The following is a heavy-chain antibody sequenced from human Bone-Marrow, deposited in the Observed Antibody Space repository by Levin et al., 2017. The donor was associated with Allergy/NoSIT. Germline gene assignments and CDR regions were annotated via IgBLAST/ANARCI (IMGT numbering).Heavy chain of an antibody. CDR1: GFTFSSYW. Sequence: GESLKISCAASGFTFSSYWMHWVRQAPGKGLVWVSNIIGDGSTTTYADPVKGRFTISRDNARNTLYLQMNSLRAEDTAVYYCARGRGGAWLDYWGQGTLVTVSS. V-gene: IGHV3-74*01. CDR3: ARGRGGAWLDY. D-gene: IGHD2-21*01. CDR2: IIGDGSTT. J-gene: IGHJ4*02.